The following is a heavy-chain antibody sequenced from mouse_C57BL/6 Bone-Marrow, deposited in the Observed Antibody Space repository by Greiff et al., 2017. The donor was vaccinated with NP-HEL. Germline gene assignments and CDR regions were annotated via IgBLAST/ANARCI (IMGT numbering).Heavy chain of an antibody. CDR1: GFTFSDYG. V-gene: IGHV5-17*01. Sequence: EVKLVESGGGLVKPGGSLKLSCAASGFTFSDYGMHWVRQAPEKGLEWVAYISSGSSTIYYADTVKGRFHISRDNAKHTLFLQITSLRSDDTAMYYCARGGLLRSLFAYWGQGTLVTVSA. CDR2: ISSGSSTI. CDR3: ARGGLLRSLFAY. D-gene: IGHD1-1*01. J-gene: IGHJ3*01.